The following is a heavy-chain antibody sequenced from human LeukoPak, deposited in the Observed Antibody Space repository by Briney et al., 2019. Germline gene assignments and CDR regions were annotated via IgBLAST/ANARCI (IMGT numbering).Heavy chain of an antibody. J-gene: IGHJ6*03. CDR3: ARRITISGVGYYMDV. CDR1: GSSFSSYS. CDR2: ISNSGKTM. V-gene: IGHV3-48*01. D-gene: IGHD3-3*01. Sequence: GGPLRISSAASGSSFSSYSMIWLRQAPGKGLEWLSYISNSGKTMNYAGSVKGRFTVSGDNAWNSLHLQMNGLRAEDTAVYYCARRITISGVGYYMDVWGKGTTVTVSS.